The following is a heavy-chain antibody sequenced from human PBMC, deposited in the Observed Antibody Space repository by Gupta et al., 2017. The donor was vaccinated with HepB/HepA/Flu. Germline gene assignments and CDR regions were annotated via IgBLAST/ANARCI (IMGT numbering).Heavy chain of an antibody. CDR2: ISWNSRKI. J-gene: IGHJ6*02. V-gene: IGHV3-9*01. CDR1: GFRFEDFA. D-gene: IGHD1-7*01. CDR3: AKSKGTGTSYGMDV. Sequence: EVQLVESGGGLVQHGRSLRLSCEASGFRFEDFAMHWVRQVPGKGLEWVSGISWNSRKIGYADSLKDRFTISRDNARKTVYLEMGSLRAEDTATYYCAKSKGTGTSYGMDVWGQGTTVSV.